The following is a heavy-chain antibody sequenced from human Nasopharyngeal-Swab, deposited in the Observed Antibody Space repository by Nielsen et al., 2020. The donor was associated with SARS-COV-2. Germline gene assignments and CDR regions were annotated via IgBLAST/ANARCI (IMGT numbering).Heavy chain of an antibody. J-gene: IGHJ4*02. V-gene: IGHV3-74*01. Sequence: SLKISCAASGFTFSSYWMHWVRQVPGKGLVWVSRINNDGSSTYYADSVKGRFTISRDYAKNTLYLQMNSLRAEDTAVYYCARGSSADSGWGYYWGQGTLVTVSS. D-gene: IGHD2-15*01. CDR1: GFTFSSYW. CDR2: INNDGSST. CDR3: ARGSSADSGWGYY.